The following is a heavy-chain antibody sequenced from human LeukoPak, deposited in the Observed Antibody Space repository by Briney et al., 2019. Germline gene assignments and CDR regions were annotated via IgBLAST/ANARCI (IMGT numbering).Heavy chain of an antibody. CDR2: ISGSGGCT. V-gene: IGHV3-23*01. CDR1: GFTFSSYA. J-gene: IGHJ5*02. CDR3: AKDDSGYDFGWFDP. Sequence: GGSLRLSCAAPGFTFSSYAMSWVRQAPGKGLEWVSAISGSGGCTYYADSVKGRFTISRDNSKNTLYLQMNSLRAEDTAVYYCAKDDSGYDFGWFDPWGQGTLVTVSS. D-gene: IGHD5-12*01.